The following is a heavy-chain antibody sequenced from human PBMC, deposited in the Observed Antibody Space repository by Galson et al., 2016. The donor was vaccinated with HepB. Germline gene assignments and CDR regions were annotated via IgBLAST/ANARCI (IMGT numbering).Heavy chain of an antibody. J-gene: IGHJ4*02. D-gene: IGHD4-17*01. Sequence: SVKVSCKAYGYTFSNYAIHWVRQAPGQRLEWMGWINADIGNTKYSQRFQGRVTITRDTSASTAYMELSSLRFEDTAVYYCARILDYGVTWGDWGQGTLVAVSS. CDR1: GYTFSNYA. CDR2: INADIGNT. V-gene: IGHV1-3*01. CDR3: ARILDYGVTWGD.